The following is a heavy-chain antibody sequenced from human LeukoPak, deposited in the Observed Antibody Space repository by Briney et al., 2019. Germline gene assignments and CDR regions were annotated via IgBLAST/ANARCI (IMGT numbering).Heavy chain of an antibody. V-gene: IGHV5-51*01. J-gene: IGHJ4*02. CDR1: GYSFTTYW. CDR3: ARTFPRGGHPVRDEM. Sequence: GESLKISCSGLGYSFTTYWITWVRQVSGKGLEWVGMIYPRDADTRYSPSFEGQVTISADRSTRTAFLQWNSLKASDSGMYYCARTFPRGGHPVRDEMWGQGTQVTVSA. CDR2: IYPRDADT. D-gene: IGHD2/OR15-2a*01.